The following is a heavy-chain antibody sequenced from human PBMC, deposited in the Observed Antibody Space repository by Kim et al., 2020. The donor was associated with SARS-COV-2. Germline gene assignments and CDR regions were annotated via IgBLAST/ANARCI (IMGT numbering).Heavy chain of an antibody. J-gene: IGHJ3*02. Sequence: KSRVTMSVDTSKNQFSLKLSSVTAADTAVYYCARAGDCSSTSCYFSAFDIWGQGTMVTVSS. CDR3: ARAGDCSSTSCYFSAFDI. V-gene: IGHV4-4*06. D-gene: IGHD2-2*01.